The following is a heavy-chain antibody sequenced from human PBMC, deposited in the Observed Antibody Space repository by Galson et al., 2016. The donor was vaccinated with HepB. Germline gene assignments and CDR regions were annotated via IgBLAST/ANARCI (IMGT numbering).Heavy chain of an antibody. CDR2: TRNKASSYST. Sequence: KGLEWVGRTRNKASSYSTEYAASVKGRFTISRDDSKNSPYLQMNSLKTEDTAVYYCARDSGTYEIDYWGQGTLVTVSS. CDR3: ARDSGTYEIDY. J-gene: IGHJ4*02. D-gene: IGHD1-26*01. V-gene: IGHV3-72*01.